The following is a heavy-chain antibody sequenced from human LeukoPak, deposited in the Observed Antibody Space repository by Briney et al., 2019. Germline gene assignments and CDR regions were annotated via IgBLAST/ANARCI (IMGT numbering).Heavy chain of an antibody. CDR3: AKEDGSYDPGYFDY. V-gene: IGHV3-23*01. J-gene: IGHJ4*02. CDR2: ISGSGGST. CDR1: GFTFNIYA. Sequence: GGSLRLSCAASGFTFNIYAMSWFRQAPGKGLEWVSTISGSGGSTYYADSVKGRFTISRDNSKNTLYLQMNSLRAEDTAVYYCAKEDGSYDPGYFDYWGQGTLVTVSS. D-gene: IGHD1-26*01.